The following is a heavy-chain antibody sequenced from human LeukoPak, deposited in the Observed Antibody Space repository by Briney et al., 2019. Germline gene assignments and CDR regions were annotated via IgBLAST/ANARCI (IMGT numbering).Heavy chain of an antibody. J-gene: IGHJ4*02. CDR1: GYSFTSYW. CDR3: ARLRAAADPEGFDY. V-gene: IGHV5-51*01. CDR2: IYPGDSET. D-gene: IGHD6-13*01. Sequence: GESLKISCKGSGYSFTSYWIGWVRQIPGKGLEWMGIIYPGDSETRYSPSLQGRVTISADKSISTAYLQGSSLKASDTAMYYCARLRAAADPEGFDYWGQGTLVTVSS.